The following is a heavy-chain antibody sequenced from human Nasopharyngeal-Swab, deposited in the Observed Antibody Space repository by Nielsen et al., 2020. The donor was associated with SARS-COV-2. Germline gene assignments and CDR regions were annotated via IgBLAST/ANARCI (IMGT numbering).Heavy chain of an antibody. V-gene: IGHV3-21*01. CDR1: GVTFSSYS. CDR3: ARDEMGKYPPDAFDI. D-gene: IGHD5-24*01. J-gene: IGHJ3*02. Sequence: GGSLRLSCAASGVTFSSYSMNWVRQAPGKGLEWVSSISSSSSYIYYADSVKGRFTISRDNAKNSLYLQMNSLRAEDTAVYYCARDEMGKYPPDAFDIWGQGTMVTVSS. CDR2: ISSSSSYI.